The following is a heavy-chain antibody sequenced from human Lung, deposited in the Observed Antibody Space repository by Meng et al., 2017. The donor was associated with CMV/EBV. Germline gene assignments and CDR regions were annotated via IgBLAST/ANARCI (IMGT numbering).Heavy chain of an antibody. V-gene: IGHV1-46*01. Sequence: QVQLVQSGAEVKKPGASVKVSCKASGYTLTSYYLHWVRQAPGQGLEWMGIINPSGGSTSYAQKFQGRVTMTRDTSTSTVYMELSSLRSEDTAVYYCARGRIAVAADDYWGQGTLVTVSS. D-gene: IGHD6-19*01. J-gene: IGHJ4*02. CDR3: ARGRIAVAADDY. CDR1: GYTLTSYY. CDR2: INPSGGST.